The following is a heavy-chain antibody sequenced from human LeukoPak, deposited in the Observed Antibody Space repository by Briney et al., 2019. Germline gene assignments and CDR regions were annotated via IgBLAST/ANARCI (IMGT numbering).Heavy chain of an antibody. CDR1: GFTFSSYG. D-gene: IGHD2/OR15-2a*01. CDR2: ISYDGSNK. CDR3: AKFSAADAFDI. J-gene: IGHJ3*02. Sequence: GGSLRLSCAASGFTFSSYGMHWVRKAPGKGLEWVAVISYDGSNKYYADSVKGRFTISRDNSKNTLYLQMNSLRAEDTAVYYCAKFSAADAFDIWGQGTMVTVSS. V-gene: IGHV3-30*18.